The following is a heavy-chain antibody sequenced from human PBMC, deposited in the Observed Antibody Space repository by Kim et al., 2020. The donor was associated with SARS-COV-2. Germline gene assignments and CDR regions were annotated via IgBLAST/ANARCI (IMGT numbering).Heavy chain of an antibody. J-gene: IGHJ4*02. Sequence: SETLSLTCTVSGGSISSSSYYWGWIRQPPGKGLEWIGNIYYTGNTYYNPSFKSRVTISVDTSKNLFSLKLSSVTAADTAVYYCARYDRGGRYFDDWGQGTLVTVSS. CDR3: ARYDRGGRYFDD. V-gene: IGHV4-39*01. D-gene: IGHD3-9*01. CDR2: IYYTGNT. CDR1: GGSISSSSYY.